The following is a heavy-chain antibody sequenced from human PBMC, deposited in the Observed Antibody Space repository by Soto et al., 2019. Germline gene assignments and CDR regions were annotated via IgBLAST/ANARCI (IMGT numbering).Heavy chain of an antibody. CDR1: RFTFSSYG. Sequence: QVQLVESGGGVVQPGRSLRLCSAASRFTFSSYGMHWVRQAPGKGLEWVAVISYDGSNKYYADSVKGRFTISRDNSKNTLYLQMNSLRAEDTPVYYCAKDGFVYSSSWYTNWFDPWGQGTLVTVSS. V-gene: IGHV3-30*18. D-gene: IGHD6-13*01. J-gene: IGHJ5*02. CDR3: AKDGFVYSSSWYTNWFDP. CDR2: ISYDGSNK.